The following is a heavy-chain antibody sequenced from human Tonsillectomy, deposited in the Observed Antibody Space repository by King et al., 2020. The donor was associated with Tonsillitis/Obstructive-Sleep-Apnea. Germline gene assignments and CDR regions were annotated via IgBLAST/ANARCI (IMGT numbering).Heavy chain of an antibody. CDR2: ISAYNGNT. J-gene: IGHJ6*02. D-gene: IGHD2-2*02. Sequence: QLVQSGAEVKKPGASVKVSCKASGYTFTSYGISWVRQAPGQGLEWMGWISAYNGNTNYAQKLQGRVTMTTDTSTSTAYMELRSLRSDDTAVYYCARGGYCSSTSCYTVGQLVLGYYYGMDVWGQGTTVTVSS. V-gene: IGHV1-18*01. CDR3: ARGGYCSSTSCYTVGQLVLGYYYGMDV. CDR1: GYTFTSYG.